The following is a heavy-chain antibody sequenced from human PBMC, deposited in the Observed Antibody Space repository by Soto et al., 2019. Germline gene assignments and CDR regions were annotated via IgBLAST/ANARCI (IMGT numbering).Heavy chain of an antibody. D-gene: IGHD3-16*01. CDR3: ARDKAAEAQRGRYYYYYGMDV. V-gene: IGHV6-1*01. CDR1: GDSVSRNSAA. Sequence: PSQTLSLTCAISGDSVSRNSAAWNWIRQSPSRGLEWLGRTYYRSKWYNDYAVSVESRITINPDTSKNQFSLQLNSVTPEDTAVYYCARDKAAEAQRGRYYYYYGMDVWGQGTTVTVSS. J-gene: IGHJ6*02. CDR2: TYYRSKWYN.